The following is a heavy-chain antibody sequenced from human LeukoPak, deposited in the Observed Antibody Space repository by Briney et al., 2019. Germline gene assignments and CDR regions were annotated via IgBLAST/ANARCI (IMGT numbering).Heavy chain of an antibody. D-gene: IGHD3-9*01. V-gene: IGHV3-30*03. CDR2: ISYDGSNK. CDR3: ARDHILTGYYTGYYYYGMDV. J-gene: IGHJ6*04. CDR1: GFTFSSYG. Sequence: GGSLRLSCAASGFTFSSYGMHWVRQAPGKGLEWVAVISYDGSNKYYADSVKGRFTISRDNSKNTLYLQMNSLRAEDTAVYYCARDHILTGYYTGYYYYGMDVWGKGTTVTVSS.